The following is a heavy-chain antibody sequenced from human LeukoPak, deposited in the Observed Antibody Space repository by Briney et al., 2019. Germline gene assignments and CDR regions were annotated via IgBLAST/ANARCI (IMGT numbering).Heavy chain of an antibody. D-gene: IGHD2-15*01. J-gene: IGHJ5*02. Sequence: PGGSLRLACAASGFTFSSYSMNWVRQAPGKGLEWVSSISSSSSYIYYADSVKGRFTISRDNAKNSLYLQMNSLRAEDTAVYYCARARHLGFTEAITWGQGTLVTVSS. CDR1: GFTFSSYS. CDR3: ARARHLGFTEAIT. V-gene: IGHV3-21*01. CDR2: ISSSSSYI.